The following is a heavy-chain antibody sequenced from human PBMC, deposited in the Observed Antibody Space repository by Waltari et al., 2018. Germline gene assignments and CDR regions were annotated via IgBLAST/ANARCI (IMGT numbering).Heavy chain of an antibody. CDR2: ISTSDSSI. Sequence: EVQLVESGGGLVQLEGSLRLSCVASGFTFRSYEVNCFRQAPGKGLEWISHISTSDSSIFYADSVKGRFTISRDNAKNSLYLQMNSLRGEDTAVYYCARVGGNYYYYMDVWGKGTTVTVSS. V-gene: IGHV3-48*03. CDR1: GFTFRSYE. CDR3: ARVGGNYYYYMDV. J-gene: IGHJ6*03. D-gene: IGHD3-16*01.